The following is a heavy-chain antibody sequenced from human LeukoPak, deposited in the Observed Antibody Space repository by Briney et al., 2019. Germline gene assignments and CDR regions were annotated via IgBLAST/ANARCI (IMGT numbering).Heavy chain of an antibody. CDR1: GGSISSGDYY. CDR2: IYYSGST. D-gene: IGHD2-2*01. CDR3: AREPYCSSTSCYGDWFDP. J-gene: IGHJ5*02. V-gene: IGHV4-30-4*01. Sequence: SQTLSLTCTVSGGSISSGDYYWRWVRQPPGTGLEWLGYIYYSGSTYYNPSLKSRVTISVDTSKNQFSLKLSSVTAADTAVYYCAREPYCSSTSCYGDWFDPWGQGTLVTVSS.